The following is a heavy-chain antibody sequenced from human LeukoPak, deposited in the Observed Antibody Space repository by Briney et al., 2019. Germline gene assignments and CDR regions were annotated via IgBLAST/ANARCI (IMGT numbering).Heavy chain of an antibody. CDR3: AKGSSSFLHFDY. J-gene: IGHJ4*02. Sequence: GGSLRLSCAASGFTFSSYSMNWVRQAPGKGLEWVSSISSSSSYIYYADSVKGRFTISRDNSKNTLYLQMNSLRAEDTAVYYCAKGSSSFLHFDYWGQGTLVTVSS. V-gene: IGHV3-21*04. CDR1: GFTFSSYS. CDR2: ISSSSSYI. D-gene: IGHD6-6*01.